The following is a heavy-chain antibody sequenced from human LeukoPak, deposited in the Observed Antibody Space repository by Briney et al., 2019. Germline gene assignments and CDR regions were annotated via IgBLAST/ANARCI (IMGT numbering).Heavy chain of an antibody. Sequence: GESLKISCKGSGYSFTSYWIGWVRQMPGKGLEWMGIIYPGDSDTRYSPSFQGQVTISADKSISTAYLRWSSLKASDTAMYYCARLVPAANPWFDPWGQGTLVTVSS. CDR1: GYSFTSYW. CDR2: IYPGDSDT. CDR3: ARLVPAANPWFDP. J-gene: IGHJ5*02. D-gene: IGHD2-2*01. V-gene: IGHV5-51*01.